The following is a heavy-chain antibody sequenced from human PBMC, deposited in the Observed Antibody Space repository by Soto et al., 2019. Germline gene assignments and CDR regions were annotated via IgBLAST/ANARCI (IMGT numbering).Heavy chain of an antibody. Sequence: PSETLSLTCTVSGGSISSYFWSWIRQPPGKGLEWIGYIYYTGSTNYNPSLKSRVTISVDTSKNQFSLQLSSVTAADTAVYYCANFNSYFDLWGRGTLVTVSS. CDR2: IYYTGST. CDR1: GGSISSYF. V-gene: IGHV4-59*01. J-gene: IGHJ2*01. CDR3: ANFNSYFDL.